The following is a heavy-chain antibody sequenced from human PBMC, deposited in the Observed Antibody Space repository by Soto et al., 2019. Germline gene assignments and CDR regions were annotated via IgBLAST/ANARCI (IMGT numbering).Heavy chain of an antibody. J-gene: IGHJ6*02. Sequence: SETLSLTCTVSGGSISSYYWSWIRQPPGKGLDWIGYIYYSGSTNYNPSLKSRVTISVDTSKNQFSLKLSSVTAADTAVYYCARVEYYYDSSGYYGYYGMDVWGQGTTVTVSS. D-gene: IGHD3-22*01. CDR3: ARVEYYYDSSGYYGYYGMDV. CDR2: IYYSGST. CDR1: GGSISSYY. V-gene: IGHV4-59*01.